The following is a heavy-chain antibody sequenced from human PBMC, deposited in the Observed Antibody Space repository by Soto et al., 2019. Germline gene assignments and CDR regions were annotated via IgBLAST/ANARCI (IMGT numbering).Heavy chain of an antibody. V-gene: IGHV4-30-4*07. CDR3: ASSNIAATGFYYYGMDV. J-gene: IGHJ6*02. CDR2: IYYSGST. Sequence: SETLSLTSAVSGSSISSGGYSWIWIRQPPGKGLEWIGYIYYSGSTYYNPSLKSRVTISVDTSKNQFSLKLSSVTAADTAVYYCASSNIAATGFYYYGMDVWGRGTTVTVSS. D-gene: IGHD6-25*01. CDR1: GSSISSGGYS.